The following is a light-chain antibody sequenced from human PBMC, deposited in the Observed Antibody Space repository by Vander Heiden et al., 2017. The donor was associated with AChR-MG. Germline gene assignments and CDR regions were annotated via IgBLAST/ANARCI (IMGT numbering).Light chain of an antibody. V-gene: IGLV3-21*03. CDR1: NIGSRS. CDR2: DDS. J-gene: IGLJ1*01. Sequence: SYVLTQPPSVSVAPGKTASITCGGNNIGSRSVHWYQQKPGQAPVLVVYDDSDRPSGIPERFSGSNSGNTATLTISRVEAGDEADYYCQVWDSRSDHYVFGTGTKVTVL. CDR3: QVWDSRSDHYV.